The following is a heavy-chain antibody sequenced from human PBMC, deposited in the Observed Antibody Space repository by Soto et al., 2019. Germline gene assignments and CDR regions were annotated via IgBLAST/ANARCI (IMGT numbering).Heavy chain of an antibody. J-gene: IGHJ1*01. D-gene: IGHD6-19*01. CDR2: IGGRDGST. CDR3: AREDSGWYGEFFKY. CDR1: GFTFSSYA. Sequence: DVQLLESGGALVQPGGSLRLSCAASGFTFSSYAMAWVRQAPGKGLEWVSKIGGRDGSTDYADAVKGRFTISRDNSKNTLHLQMSSLRGEDMAVYYCAREDSGWYGEFFKYWGQGTLVTVSS. V-gene: IGHV3-23*01.